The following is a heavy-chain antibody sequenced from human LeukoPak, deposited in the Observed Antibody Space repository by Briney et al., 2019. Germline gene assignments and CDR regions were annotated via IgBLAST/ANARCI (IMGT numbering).Heavy chain of an antibody. Sequence: GASVKVSCKASGYTFTSYDINWVRQATGQGLEWMGWMNPNSGNTGYAQKFQGRVTMTRNTSISTAYMGLSSLRSEDTAVYYCARDLIVVENHLYNWFDPWGQGTLVTVSS. D-gene: IGHD3-22*01. CDR3: ARDLIVVENHLYNWFDP. CDR1: GYTFTSYD. J-gene: IGHJ5*02. CDR2: MNPNSGNT. V-gene: IGHV1-8*01.